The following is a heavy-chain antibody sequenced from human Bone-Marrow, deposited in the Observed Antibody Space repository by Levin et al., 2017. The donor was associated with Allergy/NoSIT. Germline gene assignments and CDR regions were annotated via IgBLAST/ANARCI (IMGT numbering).Heavy chain of an antibody. CDR1: GYTFTSYD. CDR3: ARIGHVDIVATVTFYYYYGMDV. D-gene: IGHD5-12*01. Sequence: WASVKVSCKASGYTFTSYDINWVRQATGQGLEWMGWMNPNSGNTGYAQKFQGRVTMTRNTSISTAYMELSSLRSEDTAVYYCARIGHVDIVATVTFYYYYGMDVWGQGTTVTVSS. V-gene: IGHV1-8*01. CDR2: MNPNSGNT. J-gene: IGHJ6*02.